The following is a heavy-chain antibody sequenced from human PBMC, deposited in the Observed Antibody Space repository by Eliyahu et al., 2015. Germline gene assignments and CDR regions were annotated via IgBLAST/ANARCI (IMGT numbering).Heavy chain of an antibody. V-gene: IGHV5-51*01. CDR2: IYPGDGDA. D-gene: IGHD2-21*01. J-gene: IGHJ4*02. CDR3: ARHTPDYGGASVYFDY. Sequence: EVXLVQSGAEVRXPGEXLKISXXGSGYEXXGXWIGGVRQMPGKGLEWMGIIYPGDGDARYSPAFRGQVTISADKSVSTAYLQWSSLKASDTAMYYCARHTPDYGGASVYFDYWGQGTLVTVSS. CDR1: GYEXXGXW.